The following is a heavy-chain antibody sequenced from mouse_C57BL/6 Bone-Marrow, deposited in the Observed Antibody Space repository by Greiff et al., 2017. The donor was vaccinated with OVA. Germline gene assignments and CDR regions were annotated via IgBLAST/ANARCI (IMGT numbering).Heavy chain of an antibody. V-gene: IGHV1-81*01. CDR2: IYPRSGNT. D-gene: IGHD2-12*01. Sequence: VQRVESGAELARPGASVKLSCKASGYTFTSYGISWVKQRTGQGLEWIGEIYPRSGNTYYNEKFKGKATLTADKSSSTAYMELRSLTSEDSAVYFCARGTYYRTHWGQGTTLTVSS. CDR3: ARGTYYRTH. J-gene: IGHJ2*01. CDR1: GYTFTSYG.